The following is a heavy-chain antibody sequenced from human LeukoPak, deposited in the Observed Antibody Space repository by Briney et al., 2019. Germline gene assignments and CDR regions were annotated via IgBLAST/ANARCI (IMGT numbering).Heavy chain of an antibody. CDR3: ARGGTWTYGMGDAFDI. CDR1: GGTLSRYA. CDR2: FIPFFGTA. V-gene: IGHV1-69*01. J-gene: IGHJ3*02. Sequence: SVKVSCKASGGTLSRYAISWVRQAPGQGLEWMGGFIPFFGTANYAPKFQGRVTITADESTNTDYMELNSLRSEDTAVYYCARGGTWTYGMGDAFDIWGQGTMVTVSS. D-gene: IGHD1-7*01.